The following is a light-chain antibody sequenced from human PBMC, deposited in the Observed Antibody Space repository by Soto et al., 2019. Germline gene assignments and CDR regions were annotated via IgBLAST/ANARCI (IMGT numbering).Light chain of an antibody. CDR1: QSVSSY. Sequence: EIVLTQSPATLSLSPGVRATLSCRASQSVSSYFAWYQQKPGQAPSRLIYDASTRATRIPPRFSGSGSWTDFTLTISSLEPEDFAAYYCQQRSNWPPYTFGQGTKLEIK. CDR2: DAS. J-gene: IGKJ2*01. CDR3: QQRSNWPPYT. V-gene: IGKV3-11*01.